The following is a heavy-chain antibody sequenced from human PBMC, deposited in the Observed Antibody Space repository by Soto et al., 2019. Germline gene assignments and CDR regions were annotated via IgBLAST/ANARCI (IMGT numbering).Heavy chain of an antibody. V-gene: IGHV4-59*01. D-gene: IGHD2-2*01. Sequence: SETLSLTCTVSGGSISSYYWSWIRQPPGKGLEWIGYIYYSGSTNYNPSLKSRVTISVDTSKNQFSLKLSSVTAADTAVYYCARGSRGQLLHTPGKDYYYYYMDVWGKGTTVTVSS. CDR2: IYYSGST. CDR1: GGSISSYY. CDR3: ARGSRGQLLHTPGKDYYYYYMDV. J-gene: IGHJ6*03.